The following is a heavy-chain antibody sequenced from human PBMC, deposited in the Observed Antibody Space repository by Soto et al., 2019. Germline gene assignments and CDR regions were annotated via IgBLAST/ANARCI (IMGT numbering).Heavy chain of an antibody. CDR3: ARGVGYCTSTSCRGWFDP. Sequence: PSETLSLTCTVSGGSISSGGYYWSWIRQHPGKGLEWIGYIYYSGSTYYNPSLKSRVTISVDTSKNQFSLKLSSVTAADTAVYYCARGVGYCTSTSCRGWFDPWGQGTLVTVSS. CDR2: IYYSGST. CDR1: GGSISSGGYY. V-gene: IGHV4-31*03. D-gene: IGHD2-2*01. J-gene: IGHJ5*02.